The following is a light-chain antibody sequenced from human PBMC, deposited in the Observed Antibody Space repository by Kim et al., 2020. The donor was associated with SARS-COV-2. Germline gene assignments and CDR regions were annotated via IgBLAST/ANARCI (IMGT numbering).Light chain of an antibody. V-gene: IGLV3-21*04. CDR2: YDS. Sequence: PGKTARITWGGNNIGSKGVHWYQQKPGQAPVLVIYYDSDRPSGIPERFSGSNSGNTATLTISRVEAGDEADYYCQVWDSSSDHRVFGGGTKLTVL. CDR3: QVWDSSSDHRV. CDR1: NIGSKG. J-gene: IGLJ2*01.